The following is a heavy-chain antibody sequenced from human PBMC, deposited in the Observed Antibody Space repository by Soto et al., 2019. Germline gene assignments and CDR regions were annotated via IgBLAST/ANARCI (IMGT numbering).Heavy chain of an antibody. Sequence: EVQLLESGGGLVQPGGSLRLSCAASGFIFTSHVMTWVRQAPGKGLEWVSSVSVSGTITHYADSVKGRLTISRDNSKSMLYLQMTNLRADDTAVYYCARVTSASGSDFWGQGTPVTVSS. V-gene: IGHV3-23*01. CDR3: ARVTSASGSDF. D-gene: IGHD3-10*01. J-gene: IGHJ4*02. CDR1: GFIFTSHV. CDR2: VSVSGTIT.